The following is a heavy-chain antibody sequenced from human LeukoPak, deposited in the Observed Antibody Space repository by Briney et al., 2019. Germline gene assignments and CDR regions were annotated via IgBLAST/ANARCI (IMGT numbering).Heavy chain of an antibody. Sequence: GGSLRLSCAASGFTFSTYWMSWVRQAPGKGREWVANVKEDGRQKFYVNTATGRFTLSRANAKTSLYLQMDSLRAEDTAVYYCARDLDYWGQGTPVTVSS. V-gene: IGHV3-7*04. CDR2: VKEDGRQK. J-gene: IGHJ4*02. CDR3: ARDLDY. CDR1: GFTFSTYW.